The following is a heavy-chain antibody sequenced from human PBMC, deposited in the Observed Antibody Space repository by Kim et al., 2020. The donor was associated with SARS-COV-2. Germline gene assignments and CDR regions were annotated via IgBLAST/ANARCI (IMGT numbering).Heavy chain of an antibody. D-gene: IGHD4-4*01. V-gene: IGHV1-3*01. CDR3: ARDMNPTVYDY. J-gene: IGHJ4*02. Sequence: KYSQKCQGRVTITRDTSANTAYMDLRSLTFEDTAIYYCARDMNPTVYDYWGQGTLVTVSS.